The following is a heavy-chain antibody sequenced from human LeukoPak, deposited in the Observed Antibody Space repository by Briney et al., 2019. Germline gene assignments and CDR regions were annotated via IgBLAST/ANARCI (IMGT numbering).Heavy chain of an antibody. D-gene: IGHD6-6*01. CDR2: ISYDGSNK. J-gene: IGHJ6*02. CDR3: AKDKSITARPLNYYYGMDV. V-gene: IGHV3-30*18. CDR1: GFTFSSYA. Sequence: GRSLRLSCAAFGFTFSSYAMSWVRQAPGKGLEWVAVISYDGSNKYYADSVKGRFTISRDNSKNTLYLQMNSLRAEDTAVYYCAKDKSITARPLNYYYGMDVWGQGTTVTVSS.